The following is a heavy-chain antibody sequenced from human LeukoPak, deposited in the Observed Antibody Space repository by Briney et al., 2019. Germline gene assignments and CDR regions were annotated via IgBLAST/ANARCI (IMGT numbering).Heavy chain of an antibody. CDR3: AKDWSYGGNSWKYFGS. J-gene: IGHJ4*02. CDR2: ISWRSDSV. D-gene: IGHD4-23*01. V-gene: IGHV3-9*01. Sequence: GGSLRLSCAASGFTFDDYAMHWVRQAPGKGLEWVSGISWRSDSVDYAESVRGRLTISRDNAKNSLYLQMNSLRADDTALYYCAKDWSYGGNSWKYFGSWGQGILVTVSS. CDR1: GFTFDDYA.